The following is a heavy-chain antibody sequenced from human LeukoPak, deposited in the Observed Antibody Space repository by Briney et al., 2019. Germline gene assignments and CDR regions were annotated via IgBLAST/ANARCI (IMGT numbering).Heavy chain of an antibody. CDR3: AREVFKSSPHYDSQ. CDR2: IYSAKIT. CDR1: GASISRSY. J-gene: IGHJ1*01. D-gene: IGHD3-22*01. Sequence: SETLSLTCTVSGASISRSYWSWLRQFPGKRLEWIGYIYSAKITIYNPSLNSRATISADTSNNRVSLHLTSVPAADTAVYFCAREVFKSSPHYDSQWGQGTLVTVSS. V-gene: IGHV4-4*08.